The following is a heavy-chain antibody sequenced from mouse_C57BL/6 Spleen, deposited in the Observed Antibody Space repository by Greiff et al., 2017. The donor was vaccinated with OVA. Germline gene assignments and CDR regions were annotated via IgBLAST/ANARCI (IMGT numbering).Heavy chain of an antibody. Sequence: EVQLQQSGPELVKPGASVKISCKASGYTFTDYYMNWVKQSHGKSLEWIGDINPNNGGTSYNQKFKGKATLTVDKSSSTAYMELRSLTSEDSAVYYCARRTAQATWGFAYWGQGTLVTVSA. V-gene: IGHV1-26*01. CDR3: ARRTAQATWGFAY. D-gene: IGHD3-2*02. J-gene: IGHJ3*01. CDR1: GYTFTDYY. CDR2: INPNNGGT.